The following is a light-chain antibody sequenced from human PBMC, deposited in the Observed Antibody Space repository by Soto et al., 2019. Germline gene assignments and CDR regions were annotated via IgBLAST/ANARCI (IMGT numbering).Light chain of an antibody. CDR1: QSVLYSSNNKNY. CDR2: WAS. Sequence: DIVMTQSPDSLSVSLGERATINCKSSQSVLYSSNNKNYLAWYQQKAGQPPKLLIYWASTRESGVPDRFSGSGSGTDFTLTSSSLQAEDVAVYYCQQHYNTPWTFGQGTKVEI. V-gene: IGKV4-1*01. J-gene: IGKJ1*01. CDR3: QQHYNTPWT.